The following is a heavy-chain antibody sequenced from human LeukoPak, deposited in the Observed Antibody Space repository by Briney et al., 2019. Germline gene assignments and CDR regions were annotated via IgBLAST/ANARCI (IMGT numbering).Heavy chain of an antibody. CDR2: ISAYNGNT. Sequence: ASVKVSCKASGGTFSSYAISWVRQAPGQGLEWMGWISAYNGNTDYAQKLQGRVTMTTDTSTSTAYMELRSLRSDDTAVYYCARVAGYSREVDYWGQGTLVTVSS. J-gene: IGHJ4*02. D-gene: IGHD3-9*01. CDR3: ARVAGYSREVDY. V-gene: IGHV1-18*01. CDR1: GGTFSSYA.